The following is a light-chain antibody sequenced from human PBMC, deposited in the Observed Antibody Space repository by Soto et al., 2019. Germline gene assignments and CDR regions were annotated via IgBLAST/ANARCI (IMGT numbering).Light chain of an antibody. V-gene: IGLV1-44*01. Sequence: QSALTQPPSASGTPGQRVAISCSGSSSNIGSNTVNWYQQLPGSAPQLLIYSTNQRPSGVPGRFSGSKSGTSASLASGLQSEDEADYYCAAWDGSLNVVLFGGGTKLTVL. J-gene: IGLJ2*01. CDR3: AAWDGSLNVVL. CDR2: STN. CDR1: SSNIGSNT.